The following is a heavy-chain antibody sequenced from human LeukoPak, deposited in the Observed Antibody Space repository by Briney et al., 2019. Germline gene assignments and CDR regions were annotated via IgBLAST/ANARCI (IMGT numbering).Heavy chain of an antibody. V-gene: IGHV4-39*07. J-gene: IGHJ4*02. D-gene: IGHD2-21*02. Sequence: SETLSLTCTVSGGSISSSDYYWGWIRQPPGKGLDWIGSMYYSGSTYYNPSLKSRVTLSVDTSKNHFSLKLSSVSAADTAVYYCARVVVTTFFYYFDYWGQGTLVTVSS. CDR3: ARVVVTTFFYYFDY. CDR2: MYYSGST. CDR1: GGSISSSDYY.